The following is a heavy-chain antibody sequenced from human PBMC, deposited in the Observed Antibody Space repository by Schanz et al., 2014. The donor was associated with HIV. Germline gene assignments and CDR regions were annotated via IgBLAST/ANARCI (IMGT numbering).Heavy chain of an antibody. CDR2: IIPIFGTT. CDR3: AKSLPIETATITYFDY. Sequence: QLQLAQSGAEVKKPGSSVKLSCKASGGTFSSYAISWVRQAPGQGLEWMGGIIPIFGTTNYAQKFQGRVTITADESTSTAYMELSSLRSEDTAVYYCAKSLPIETATITYFDYWGQGTLVTVSS. D-gene: IGHD1-20*01. V-gene: IGHV1-69*01. CDR1: GGTFSSYA. J-gene: IGHJ4*02.